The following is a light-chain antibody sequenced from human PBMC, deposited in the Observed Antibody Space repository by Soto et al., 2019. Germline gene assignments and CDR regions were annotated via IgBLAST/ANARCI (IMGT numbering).Light chain of an antibody. J-gene: IGKJ1*01. Sequence: EIVLTQSPGTLSLSPGERATLSCRASQSVSNNYLAWYQQKPGQAPRLLIYGASNRATGIPDRFSGSGSGTDFTLTISRLEPEDFAVYYCQQRSSWPWTFGQGTKLEIK. V-gene: IGKV3D-20*02. CDR3: QQRSSWPWT. CDR1: QSVSNNY. CDR2: GAS.